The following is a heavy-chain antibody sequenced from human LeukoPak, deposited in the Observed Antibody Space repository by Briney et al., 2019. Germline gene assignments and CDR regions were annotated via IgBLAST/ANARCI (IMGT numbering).Heavy chain of an antibody. V-gene: IGHV4-4*07. CDR3: ASDIMYSGYDGLGYMDG. D-gene: IGHD5-12*01. J-gene: IGHJ6*03. Sequence: SETLSLTCTVSGGSMSSYDWSWIRQPAGKGLEWIGRIYTSGSTNYNPSLKSRVTMSVDTSKNQFSLKLSSVTAADTAVYYCASDIMYSGYDGLGYMDGRGKGTTVTVSS. CDR1: GGSMSSYD. CDR2: IYTSGST.